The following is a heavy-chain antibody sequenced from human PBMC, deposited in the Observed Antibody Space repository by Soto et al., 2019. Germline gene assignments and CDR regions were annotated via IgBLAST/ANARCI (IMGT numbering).Heavy chain of an antibody. D-gene: IGHD1-26*01. CDR2: ISNYNGNT. Sequence: QVQLVQSGAEVKKPGASVKVSCKASGYTFTNYGISWVRQAPGQGLEWVGWISNYNGNTNYAQKLQDRLTLTTDTSTRTAYMELRSLRSDDTATYYCARDSVRSGSYSGYWGQGTLVTVSS. V-gene: IGHV1-18*01. CDR1: GYTFTNYG. CDR3: ARDSVRSGSYSGY. J-gene: IGHJ4*02.